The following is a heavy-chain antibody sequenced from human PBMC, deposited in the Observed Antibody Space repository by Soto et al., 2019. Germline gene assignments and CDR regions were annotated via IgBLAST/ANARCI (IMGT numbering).Heavy chain of an antibody. J-gene: IGHJ4*02. D-gene: IGHD2-15*01. V-gene: IGHV4-34*01. CDR2: INHSGST. Sequence: QVQLQQWGAGLLKPSETLSLTCAVYGGSFSGYYWSWIRQPPGKGLEWIGEINHSGSTNYNPSLTSRVPISVDTCKSQFSLKLSSVTAADPAVYYCAREGPYCSGGSCPRRIDYWGQGTLVTVSS. CDR1: GGSFSGYY. CDR3: AREGPYCSGGSCPRRIDY.